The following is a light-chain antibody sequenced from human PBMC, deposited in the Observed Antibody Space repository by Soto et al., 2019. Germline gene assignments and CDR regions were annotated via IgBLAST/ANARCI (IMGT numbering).Light chain of an antibody. CDR3: AAWDDSLNGVV. CDR2: SNN. CDR1: SSNIGGNT. Sequence: QSVLTQPPSASGTPGRRVTISCSGSSSNIGGNTVNWYQQLPGTAPKLLIYSNNQRPSGVPDRFSGSKSGTSASLAISGLQSEDEADYYCAAWDDSLNGVVFGGGTKVTVL. J-gene: IGLJ2*01. V-gene: IGLV1-44*01.